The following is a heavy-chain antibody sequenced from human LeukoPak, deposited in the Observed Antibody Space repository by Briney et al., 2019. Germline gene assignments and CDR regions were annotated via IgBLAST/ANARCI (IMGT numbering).Heavy chain of an antibody. CDR3: ARLAPIAAAGRAGY. D-gene: IGHD6-13*01. Sequence: SVKVSCKASGGTFSSYAIGWVRQAPGQGLEWMGGIIPIFGTANYAQKFQGRVTITADESTSTAYMELSSLRSEDTAVYYCARLAPIAAAGRAGYWGQGTLVTVSS. V-gene: IGHV1-69*13. CDR2: IIPIFGTA. CDR1: GGTFSSYA. J-gene: IGHJ4*02.